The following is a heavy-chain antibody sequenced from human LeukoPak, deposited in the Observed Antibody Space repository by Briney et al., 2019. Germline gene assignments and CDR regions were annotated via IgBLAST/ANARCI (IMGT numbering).Heavy chain of an antibody. CDR1: GGSISSGDYY. Sequence: SETLSLTCTVSGGSISSGDYYWSWIRQPPGKGLEWIGYIYYSGSTNYNPSLKSRVTISVDTSKNQFSLKLSSVTAADTAVYYCARDWGYDSSGTRTYGMDVWGQGTTVTVSS. V-gene: IGHV4-61*08. J-gene: IGHJ6*02. CDR3: ARDWGYDSSGTRTYGMDV. CDR2: IYYSGST. D-gene: IGHD3-22*01.